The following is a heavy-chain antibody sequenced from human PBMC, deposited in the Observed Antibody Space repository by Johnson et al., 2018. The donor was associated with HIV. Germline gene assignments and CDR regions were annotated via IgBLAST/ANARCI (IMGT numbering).Heavy chain of an antibody. CDR3: VRYNWIDGQHAFDL. J-gene: IGHJ3*01. CDR2: IWYDGSTI. D-gene: IGHD1-20*01. CDR1: GFTFSSYG. V-gene: IGHV3-33*01. Sequence: QVQLVESGGDLVKAGGSLRLSCAASGFTFSSYGMHWVRQAPGKGLEWVAVIWYDGSTIYYADSVEGRFTISRDNAKNSLYLQMYSLSAEDTAVYYCVRYNWIDGQHAFDLWGQGTMVTVSS.